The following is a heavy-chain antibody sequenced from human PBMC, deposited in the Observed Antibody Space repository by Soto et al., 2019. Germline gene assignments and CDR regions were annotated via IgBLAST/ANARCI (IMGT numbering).Heavy chain of an antibody. D-gene: IGHD2-21*02. V-gene: IGHV3-30-3*01. CDR2: ISYDGSNK. CDR3: ARDGGLWVVTYYSDY. J-gene: IGHJ4*02. Sequence: QVQLVESGGGVVQPGRSLRLSCAASGFTFSSYAMHWVRQAPGKGLEWVAVISYDGSNKYYADSVKGRFTISRDNSKNTLYLQMNSLRAADTAVYYCARDGGLWVVTYYSDYWGQGTLVTVSS. CDR1: GFTFSSYA.